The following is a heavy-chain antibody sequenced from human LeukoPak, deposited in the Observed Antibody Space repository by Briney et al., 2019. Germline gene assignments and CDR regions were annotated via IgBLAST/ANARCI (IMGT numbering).Heavy chain of an antibody. V-gene: IGHV4-34*01. J-gene: IGHJ4*02. Sequence: GSLRLSCAASGFTFSSYWMSWVRQPPGKGLEWIGEINHSGSTNYNPSLKSRVTISVDTSKNQFSLKLSSVTAADTAVYYCARSYSSGYLRYWGQGTLVTVSS. CDR3: ARSYSSGYLRY. CDR1: GFTFSSYW. CDR2: INHSGST. D-gene: IGHD3-22*01.